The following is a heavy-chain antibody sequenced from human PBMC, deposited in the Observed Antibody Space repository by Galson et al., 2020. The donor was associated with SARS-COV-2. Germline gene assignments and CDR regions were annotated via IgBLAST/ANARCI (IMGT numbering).Heavy chain of an antibody. J-gene: IGHJ4*02. Sequence: GESLKISCKGSGYSFTSYWIGWVRQMPGKGLEWMGIIYPGDSDTRYTPSFQGQVTISADKSISTAYLQWSSLKASDTAMYSCARCVPTQDIDYWGQGTLVTVSS. D-gene: IGHD2-15*01. CDR2: IYPGDSDT. V-gene: IGHV5-51*01. CDR3: ARCVPTQDIDY. CDR1: GYSFTSYW.